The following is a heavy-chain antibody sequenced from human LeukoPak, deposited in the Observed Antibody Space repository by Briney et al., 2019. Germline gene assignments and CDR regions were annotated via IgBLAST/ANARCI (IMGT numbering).Heavy chain of an antibody. CDR2: ISSSSSTI. J-gene: IGHJ5*02. D-gene: IGHD2-2*01. V-gene: IGHV3-48*01. Sequence: HAGGSLRLSCAASGFTFSSYSMNWVRQAPGKGLEWVSYISSSSSTIYYADSVKGRFTISRDNAKNSLYLQMNSLRAEDTAVYYCARDYEYQLLSSRWGWFDPWGQGTLVTVSS. CDR1: GFTFSSYS. CDR3: ARDYEYQLLSSRWGWFDP.